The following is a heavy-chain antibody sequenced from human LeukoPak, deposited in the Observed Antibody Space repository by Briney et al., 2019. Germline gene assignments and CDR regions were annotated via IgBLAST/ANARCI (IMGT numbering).Heavy chain of an antibody. V-gene: IGHV3-15*01. J-gene: IGHJ4*02. CDR2: IKSKTDGGTT. CDR3: TTRGSDSGCPFF. CDR1: GFTFSNAW. Sequence: GGSLRLSCAGSGFTFSNAWMSWVRQAPGKGLEWVGRIKSKTDGGTTDYAAPVKGRFTISRDDSKNTLSLQMNSLQTEDTAVYYCTTRGSDSGCPFFWGQGTLVTVSS. D-gene: IGHD3-10*01.